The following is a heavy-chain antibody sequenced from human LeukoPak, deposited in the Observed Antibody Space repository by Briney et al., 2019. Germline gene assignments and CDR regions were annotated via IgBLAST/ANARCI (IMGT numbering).Heavy chain of an antibody. V-gene: IGHV3-30*02. Sequence: PGGSLRLSCAASGFTFSSYGMHWVRQAPGKGLEWVAFIRYDGSNKYYADSVKGRFTISRDNSKNTLYLQMNSLRAEDTAVYYCAKDLITMVRGPLLHAFDIWGQGTMVTVSS. J-gene: IGHJ3*02. CDR1: GFTFSSYG. CDR2: IRYDGSNK. CDR3: AKDLITMVRGPLLHAFDI. D-gene: IGHD3-10*01.